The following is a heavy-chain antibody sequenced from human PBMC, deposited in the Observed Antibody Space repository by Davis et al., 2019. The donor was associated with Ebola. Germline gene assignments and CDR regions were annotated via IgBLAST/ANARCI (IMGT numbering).Heavy chain of an antibody. V-gene: IGHV1-3*04. CDR2: IYTGNGNT. CDR3: ARGGVAYSDLDY. Sequence: ASVKVSCKASGYTFTSYTMNWVRQAPGQGFEWLGWIYTGNGNTKYSQKFEGRVTMTRENSMSTAYMELSSLRSEDTAVYYCARGGVAYSDLDYWGQGTLVAVSS. CDR1: GYTFTSYT. D-gene: IGHD2-21*01. J-gene: IGHJ4*02.